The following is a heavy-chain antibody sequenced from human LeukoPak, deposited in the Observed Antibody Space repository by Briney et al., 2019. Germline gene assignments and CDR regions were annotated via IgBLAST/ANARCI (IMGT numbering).Heavy chain of an antibody. CDR3: AAYGSGSYYASYAIDY. J-gene: IGHJ4*02. CDR1: GFTFSSYA. CDR2: ISGSGGST. V-gene: IGHV3-23*01. D-gene: IGHD3-10*01. Sequence: PGGSLRLSCAASGFTFSSYAMSWVRQAPGKGLEWVSAISGSGGSTYYADSVKGRFTISRDNSKNTLYLQMNSLRAEDTAVYYCAAYGSGSYYASYAIDYWGQGTLVTVSS.